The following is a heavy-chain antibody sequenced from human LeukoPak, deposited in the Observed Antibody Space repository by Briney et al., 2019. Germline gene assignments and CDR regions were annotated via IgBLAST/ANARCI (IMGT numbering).Heavy chain of an antibody. CDR1: GFTFSSYA. D-gene: IGHD3-10*01. J-gene: IGHJ4*02. CDR3: AKAAYFYGSGSYYNDY. Sequence: PGGSLRLSCAASGFTFSSYAMNWVRQAPGKGLEWVSVISTSGDSIYYADAVKGRFTISRDNSKNTVYLQMNGLRAEDTAVYFCAKAAYFYGSGSYYNDYWGQGTLVTVSS. CDR2: ISTSGDSI. V-gene: IGHV3-23*01.